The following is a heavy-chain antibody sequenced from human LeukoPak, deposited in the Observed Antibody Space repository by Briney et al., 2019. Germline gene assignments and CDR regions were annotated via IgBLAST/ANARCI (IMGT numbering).Heavy chain of an antibody. CDR2: IYYSGST. CDR1: GGSISSGDYY. Sequence: SQTLSLTCTVSGGSISSGDYYWSWIRQPPVKGLEWIGYIYYSGSTYYNPSLNSRVTISVDTSQTQSSLPLSSVTAAATAVYYCARPLYGDYGYFQHWGQGTLVTVSS. J-gene: IGHJ1*01. D-gene: IGHD4-17*01. CDR3: ARPLYGDYGYFQH. V-gene: IGHV4-30-4*01.